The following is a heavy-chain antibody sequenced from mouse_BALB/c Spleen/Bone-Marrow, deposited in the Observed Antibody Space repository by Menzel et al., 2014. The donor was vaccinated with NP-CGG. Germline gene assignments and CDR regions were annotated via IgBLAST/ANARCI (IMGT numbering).Heavy chain of an antibody. CDR1: GFTFSSYG. V-gene: IGHV5-6-3*01. CDR2: INSNGGST. Sequence: EVQGVESGGGLVQPGGSLKLSCAASGFTFSSYGMSWVRQTPDKRLELVATINSNGGSTYYPDSVKGRFTISRDNAKNTLYLQMSSLKSEDTAMYYCARPYGNYFDYWGQGTTLTVSS. CDR3: ARPYGNYFDY. D-gene: IGHD2-1*01. J-gene: IGHJ2*01.